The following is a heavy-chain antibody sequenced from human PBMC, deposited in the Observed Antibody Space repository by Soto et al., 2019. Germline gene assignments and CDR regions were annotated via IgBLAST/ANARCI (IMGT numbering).Heavy chain of an antibody. D-gene: IGHD6-6*01. V-gene: IGHV3-11*01. CDR3: ARDYSSSRYYGMDV. J-gene: IGHJ6*02. CDR1: GFTFSDYY. Sequence: QVQLVESGGGLVKPGGSLRLSFEASGFTFSDYYMSWIRQAPGKGLEWVSYISSSGSTIYYADSVKGRFTISRDNAKDSLYLQMNSLRAEDTAVYYCARDYSSSRYYGMDVWGQGTTVTVSS. CDR2: ISSSGSTI.